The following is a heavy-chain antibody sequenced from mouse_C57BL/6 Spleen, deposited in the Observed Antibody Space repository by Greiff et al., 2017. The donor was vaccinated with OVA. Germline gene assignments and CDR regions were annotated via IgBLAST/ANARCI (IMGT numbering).Heavy chain of an antibody. CDR3: TAYYDYPYYAMDY. Sequence: QVHVKQSGAELVRPGASVTLSCKASGYTFTDYEMHWVKQTPVHGLEWIGAIDPETGGTAYNQKFKGKAILTADKSSSTAYMELRSLTSEDSAVYYCTAYYDYPYYAMDYWGQGTSVTVSS. CDR1: GYTFTDYE. V-gene: IGHV1-15*01. D-gene: IGHD2-4*01. CDR2: IDPETGGT. J-gene: IGHJ4*01.